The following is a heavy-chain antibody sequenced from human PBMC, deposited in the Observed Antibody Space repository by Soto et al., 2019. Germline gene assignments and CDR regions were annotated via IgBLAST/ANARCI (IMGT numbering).Heavy chain of an antibody. V-gene: IGHV4-31*03. D-gene: IGHD2-2*01. J-gene: IGHJ5*02. CDR2: IYYSGST. CDR3: ARAQYCSSTSCYRNNWFDP. CDR1: GGSISSGGYY. Sequence: SETLSLTCTVSGGSISSGGYYWSWIRQHPGKGLEWIGYIYYSGSTYYNPSLKSRVTISVDTSKNQFSLKLGSVTAADTAVYYCARAQYCSSTSCYRNNWFDPWGQGTLVTVSS.